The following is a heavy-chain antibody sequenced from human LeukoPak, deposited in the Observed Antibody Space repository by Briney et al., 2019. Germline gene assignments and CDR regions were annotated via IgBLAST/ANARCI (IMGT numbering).Heavy chain of an antibody. Sequence: ASVKVSCKASGGTFSSYAISWVRQAPGQGLEWMGGIIPIFGTANYAQKFQGRVTITADESTSTAYMELSSVRSEDTAVYYCARVPYYYDSSGYYPDRYYYYYVDVWGKGTTVTVSS. CDR3: ARVPYYYDSSGYYPDRYYYYYVDV. J-gene: IGHJ6*03. D-gene: IGHD3-22*01. CDR1: GGTFSSYA. CDR2: IIPIFGTA. V-gene: IGHV1-69*13.